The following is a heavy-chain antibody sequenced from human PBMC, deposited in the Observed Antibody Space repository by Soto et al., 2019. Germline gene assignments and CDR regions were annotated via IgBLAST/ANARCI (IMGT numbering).Heavy chain of an antibody. CDR1: GDSISSSTYF. CDR3: ARGDHITIFRSLSYYFDY. D-gene: IGHD3-9*01. CDR2: IYYSGST. V-gene: IGHV4-39*07. J-gene: IGHJ4*02. Sequence: SETLSLTCSVSGDSISSSTYFWGWVRQPPGKGLEWIGSIYYSGSTNYNPSLKSRVTISVDTSKNQFSLKLTSVTAADTAVYYCARGDHITIFRSLSYYFDYWGQGTLVTAPQ.